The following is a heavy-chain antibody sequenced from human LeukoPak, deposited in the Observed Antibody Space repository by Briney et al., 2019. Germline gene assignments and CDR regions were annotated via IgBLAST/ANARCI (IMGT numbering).Heavy chain of an antibody. J-gene: IGHJ4*02. CDR3: ARAIAAAGTWDY. V-gene: IGHV3-33*01. D-gene: IGHD6-13*01. CDR1: GFTFSSYG. CDR2: IWYDGSNK. Sequence: GGSLRLSCAASGFTFSSYGMHWVRQAPGKGLEWVAVIWYDGSNKYYADSVKGRFTISRDNSKNTQYLQMNSLRAEDTAVYYCARAIAAAGTWDYWGQGTLVTVSS.